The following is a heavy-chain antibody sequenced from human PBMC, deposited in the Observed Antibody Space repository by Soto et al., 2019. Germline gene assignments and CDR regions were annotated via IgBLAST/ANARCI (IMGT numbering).Heavy chain of an antibody. CDR1: GFTFSDYY. V-gene: IGHV3-11*01. D-gene: IGHD3-3*01. J-gene: IGHJ5*02. Sequence: GGSLRLSCAASGFTFSDYYMSWIRQAPGKGLEWVSYISSSGSTIYYADSVKGRFTISRDNAKNSLYLQMNSLRAEDTAVYYCARASTPVLRFLEWLSWFDPWGQGTLVTVSS. CDR3: ARASTPVLRFLEWLSWFDP. CDR2: ISSSGSTI.